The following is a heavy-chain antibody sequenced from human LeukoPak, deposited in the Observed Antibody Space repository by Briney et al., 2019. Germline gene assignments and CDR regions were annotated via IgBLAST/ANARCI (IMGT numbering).Heavy chain of an antibody. CDR3: ARNFPSSSDAFDI. D-gene: IGHD6-13*01. CDR1: GGSISSGSYY. Sequence: SQTLSLTCTVSGGSISSGSYYWSWIRQPAGKGLEWIGRIYTSGSTNYNPSLKSRVTTSVDTSKNQFSLKLSSVTAADTAVYYCARNFPSSSDAFDIWGQGTMVTVSS. J-gene: IGHJ3*02. CDR2: IYTSGST. V-gene: IGHV4-61*02.